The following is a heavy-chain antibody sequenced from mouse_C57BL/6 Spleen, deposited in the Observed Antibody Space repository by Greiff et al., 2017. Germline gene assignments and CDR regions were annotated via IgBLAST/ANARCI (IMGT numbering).Heavy chain of an antibody. V-gene: IGHV1-55*01. CDR3: AIYYGSY. D-gene: IGHD2-2*01. CDR1: GYTFASYW. Sequence: QVQLQQSGAELVKPGASVKMSCKASGYTFASYWITWVKQRPGQGLEWIGDIYPGSGSTNYNEKFKSKATLTVDKSSSTAYMQLSSLTSEDSAVYYCAIYYGSYWGQGTTPTVSS. J-gene: IGHJ2*01. CDR2: IYPGSGST.